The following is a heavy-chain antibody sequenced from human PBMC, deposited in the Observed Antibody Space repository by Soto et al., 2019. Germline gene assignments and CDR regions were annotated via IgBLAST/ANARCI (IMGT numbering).Heavy chain of an antibody. CDR1: GFTFSSYS. D-gene: IGHD2-2*01. CDR3: ARDRGSSY. J-gene: IGHJ4*02. Sequence: HPGGSLRLSCAASGFTFSSYSMNWVRQAPGKGLEWVSYISSSSTIYYADSVKGRFTISRDNAKNSLYLQMNSLRVEDTAVYYCARDRGSSYWGQGTLVTVSS. CDR2: ISSSSTI. V-gene: IGHV3-48*01.